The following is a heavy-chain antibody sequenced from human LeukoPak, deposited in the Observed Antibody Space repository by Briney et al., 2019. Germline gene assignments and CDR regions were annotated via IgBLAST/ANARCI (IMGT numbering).Heavy chain of an antibody. J-gene: IGHJ4*02. Sequence: SETLSLTCAVYGGSFSGYYWSWIRQPLGKGLEWIGEINHSGSTNYNPSLKSRVTISVDTSKNQFSLKLSSVTAADTAVYYCASYSSGWTVHYWGQGTLVTVSS. CDR2: INHSGST. V-gene: IGHV4-34*01. CDR1: GGSFSGYY. D-gene: IGHD6-19*01. CDR3: ASYSSGWTVHY.